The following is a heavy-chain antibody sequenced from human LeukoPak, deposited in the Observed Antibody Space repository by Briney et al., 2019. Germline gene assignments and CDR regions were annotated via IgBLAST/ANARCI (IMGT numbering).Heavy chain of an antibody. CDR1: GGSISSGGYS. D-gene: IGHD3-3*01. Sequence: SETLSLTCAVSGGSISSGGYSWSWIRQPPGKGLEWIGYIYHSGSTYYNPSLKSRVTISVDRSKNQFSLKLSSVTAADTAVYYCARNHYDFWSGYSNWFDPWGQGTLVTASS. CDR3: ARNHYDFWSGYSNWFDP. J-gene: IGHJ5*02. CDR2: IYHSGST. V-gene: IGHV4-30-2*01.